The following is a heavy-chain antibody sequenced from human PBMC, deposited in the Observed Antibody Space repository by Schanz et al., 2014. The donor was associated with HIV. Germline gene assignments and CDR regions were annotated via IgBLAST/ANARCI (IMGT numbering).Heavy chain of an antibody. J-gene: IGHJ6*02. Sequence: VQVVDSGGGVVQPGRSLRLSCAASGFTFSSYGMHWVRQAPGKGLEWVAVISYDGSNKYYADSVKGRFTISRDNSKNTLYLQMNSLRAEDTAVYYCAKDRITGTTGVPYYYYGMDVWGQGTTVTVSS. CDR2: ISYDGSNK. D-gene: IGHD1-7*01. V-gene: IGHV3-30*18. CDR1: GFTFSSYG. CDR3: AKDRITGTTGVPYYYYGMDV.